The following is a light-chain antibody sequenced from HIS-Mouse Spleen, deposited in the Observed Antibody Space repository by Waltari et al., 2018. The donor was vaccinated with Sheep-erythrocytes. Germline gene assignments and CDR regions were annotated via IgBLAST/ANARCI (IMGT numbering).Light chain of an antibody. CDR3: CSYAGSSTWV. CDR2: EGS. Sequence: QSALTQPASVSGSPGQSITISCTGTSSDVGRYNLVSWYQQHPGKAPKLMSYEGSKRPSGVSNRVSGSESGNTASLTISGLQAEDEADYYCCSYAGSSTWVFGGGTKLTVL. CDR1: SSDVGRYNL. J-gene: IGLJ3*02. V-gene: IGLV2-23*01.